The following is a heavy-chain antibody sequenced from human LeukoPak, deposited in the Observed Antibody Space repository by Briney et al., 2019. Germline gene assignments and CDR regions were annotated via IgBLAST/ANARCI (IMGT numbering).Heavy chain of an antibody. CDR3: ARVLHKRNYDSSDYYGY. CDR1: GFTFSSYS. J-gene: IGHJ4*02. D-gene: IGHD3-22*01. V-gene: IGHV3-21*01. CDR2: ISSSSYI. Sequence: GGSLRLSCAASGFTFSSYSMNWVRQAPGKGLEWVSSISSSSYIYYADSVKGRFTISRDNAKNSLYLQMNSLRAEDTAVYYCARVLHKRNYDSSDYYGYWGQGILVTVSS.